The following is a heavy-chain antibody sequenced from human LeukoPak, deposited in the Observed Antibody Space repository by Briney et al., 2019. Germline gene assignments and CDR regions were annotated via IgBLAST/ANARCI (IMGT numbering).Heavy chain of an antibody. Sequence: SETLSLTCTVSGGSISSYYWSWIRQPPGKGLEWIGYIYTSGSTNYNPSLKSRVTISVDTSKNRFSLKLSSVTAADTAVYYCARRTHVGGADYWGQGTLVTVSS. CDR1: GGSISSYY. J-gene: IGHJ4*02. CDR2: IYTSGST. CDR3: ARRTHVGGADY. D-gene: IGHD3-16*01. V-gene: IGHV4-4*09.